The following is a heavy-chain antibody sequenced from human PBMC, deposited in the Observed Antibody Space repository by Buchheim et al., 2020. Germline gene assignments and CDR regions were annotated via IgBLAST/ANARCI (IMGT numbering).Heavy chain of an antibody. CDR1: GFTFSSYS. J-gene: IGHJ6*02. Sequence: EVQLVESGGGLVQPGGSLRLSCAASGFTFSSYSMNWVRQAPGKGLEWVSYISSSSSTIYYADSVKGRFTISRDNAKNSLYLQMNSLRDEDTAVYYCASLIAAAGNKAPPNYYYYGMDVWGQGTT. V-gene: IGHV3-48*02. D-gene: IGHD6-13*01. CDR2: ISSSSSTI. CDR3: ASLIAAAGNKAPPNYYYYGMDV.